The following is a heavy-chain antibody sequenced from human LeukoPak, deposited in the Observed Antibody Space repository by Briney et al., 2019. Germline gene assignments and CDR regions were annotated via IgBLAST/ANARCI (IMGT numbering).Heavy chain of an antibody. J-gene: IGHJ5*02. CDR3: ARGLGYYDFWSGYPTPNWFDP. CDR2: MNPNSGNT. D-gene: IGHD3-3*01. CDR1: GYTFTSYD. Sequence: ASVKVSCKASGYTFTSYDINWVRQATGQGLEWMGWMNPNSGNTGYAQKFQGRVTVTRNTSISTAYMELSSLRSEDTAVYYCARGLGYYDFWSGYPTPNWFDPWGQGTLVTVSS. V-gene: IGHV1-8*01.